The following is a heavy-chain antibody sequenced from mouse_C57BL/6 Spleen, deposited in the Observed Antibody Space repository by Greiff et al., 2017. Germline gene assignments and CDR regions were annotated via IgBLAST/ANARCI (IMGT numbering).Heavy chain of an antibody. D-gene: IGHD4-1*02. CDR3: AKERPTGTDYFDY. Sequence: QVQLQQPGAELVKPGASVKLSCKASGYTFTSYWMHWVKQRPGQGLAWIGMIHPNSGSTNYNEKFKSKATLTVDKSSSTAYMQLSSLTSEDTAVYYCAKERPTGTDYFDYWGQGTTLTVSS. CDR2: IHPNSGST. J-gene: IGHJ2*01. V-gene: IGHV1-64*01. CDR1: GYTFTSYW.